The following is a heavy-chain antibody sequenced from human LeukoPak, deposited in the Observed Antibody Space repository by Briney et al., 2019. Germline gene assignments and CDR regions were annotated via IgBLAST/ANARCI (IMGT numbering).Heavy chain of an antibody. CDR3: ARVVDIVVVPAFDP. D-gene: IGHD2-2*03. J-gene: IGHJ5*02. CDR1: GGSISSYY. CDR2: IYYSGST. Sequence: SETLSLTCTVSGGSISSYYWSWIRQPPGKGLEWIGYIYYSGSTNYNPSLKSRVTISVDTSKNQFSLKLSSVTAADTAVYYCARVVDIVVVPAFDPWGQGTLVTVSS. V-gene: IGHV4-59*12.